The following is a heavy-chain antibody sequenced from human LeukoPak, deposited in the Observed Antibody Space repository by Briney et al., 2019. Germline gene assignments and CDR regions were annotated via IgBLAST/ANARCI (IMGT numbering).Heavy chain of an antibody. CDR2: IRADGREV. D-gene: IGHD3-16*01. J-gene: IGHJ4*02. V-gene: IGHV3-7*01. CDR3: TRRLDD. Sequence: HSGGSLRLSCAASGFTFSTYGMNWVRQFPGKGLEWVANIRADGREVFYVDSVKGRFTISRDNAQNSLYLQMNGLRVEDTAVYYCTRRLDDWGQGTLVTVSS. CDR1: GFTFSTYG.